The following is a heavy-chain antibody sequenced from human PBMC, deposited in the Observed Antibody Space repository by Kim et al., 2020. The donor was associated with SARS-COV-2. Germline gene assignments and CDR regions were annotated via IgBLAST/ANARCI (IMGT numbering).Heavy chain of an antibody. CDR3: ARDRHDILTIWDYYYGMDV. V-gene: IGHV3-30*04. CDR1: GFTFSSYA. J-gene: IGHJ6*02. D-gene: IGHD3-9*01. Sequence: GGSLRLSCAASGFTFSSYAMHWVRQAPGKGLEWVAVISYDGSNKYYADSVKGRFTISRDNSKNTLYLQMNSLRAEDTAVYYCARDRHDILTIWDYYYGMDVWGQGTTVTVSS. CDR2: ISYDGSNK.